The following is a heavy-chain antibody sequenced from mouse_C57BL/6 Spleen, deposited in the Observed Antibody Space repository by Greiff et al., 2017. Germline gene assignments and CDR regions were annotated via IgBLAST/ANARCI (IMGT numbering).Heavy chain of an antibody. CDR1: GFTFSSYT. Sequence: EVQRVESGGGLVKPGGSLKLSCAASGFTFSSYTMSWVRQTPEKRLEWVATISAGGGNTYYSDSVKGRFTISRDNAKNTLYLQMSSLRSEDTALDYCARDRITTVFEYWGQGTTLTVSS. CDR2: ISAGGGNT. V-gene: IGHV5-9*01. CDR3: ARDRITTVFEY. D-gene: IGHD1-1*01. J-gene: IGHJ2*01.